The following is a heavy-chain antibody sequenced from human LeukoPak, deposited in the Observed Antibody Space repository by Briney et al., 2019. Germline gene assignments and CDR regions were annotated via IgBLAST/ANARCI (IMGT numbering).Heavy chain of an antibody. V-gene: IGHV3-21*01. J-gene: IGHJ4*02. CDR1: GFTFSEYD. Sequence: SGGCLRLSCAASGFTFSEYDMNWVRQAPGKGLEWVASISVRSSHIFYVDSVKGRFTISRDNAKHSLYLQMNSLRAEETAVYHCARSYDSSGYYPGALGDWGQGTLVTVSS. CDR3: ARSYDSSGYYPGALGD. CDR2: ISVRSSHI. D-gene: IGHD3-22*01.